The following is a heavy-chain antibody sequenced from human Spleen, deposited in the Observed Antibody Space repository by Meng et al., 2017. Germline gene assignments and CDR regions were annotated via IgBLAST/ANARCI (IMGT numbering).Heavy chain of an antibody. V-gene: IGHV1-69*05. CDR2: INPIFGTA. CDR1: GGTFSSYA. J-gene: IGHJ4*02. Sequence: SVKVSCKASGGTFSSYAISWVRQAPGQGPEWMGGINPIFGTANYAQKFQGRVTITTDESTSTAYMELSSLRSKDTAVYYCAREKPNYYDSSGYYFDYWGQGTLVTVSS. D-gene: IGHD3-22*01. CDR3: AREKPNYYDSSGYYFDY.